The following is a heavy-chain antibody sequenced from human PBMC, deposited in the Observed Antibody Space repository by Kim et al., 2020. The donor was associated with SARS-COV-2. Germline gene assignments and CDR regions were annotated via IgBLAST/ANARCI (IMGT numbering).Heavy chain of an antibody. Sequence: GGSLRLSCAASGLTFSDYYITWIRQAPGKGLEWVSYISISGRHTDFADSVKGRFNMSRDNAKKSVYLQMTSLRVEDTAVYYCVSGSTDNYSTGGQGTLVTVSS. CDR2: ISISGRHT. CDR1: GLTFSDYY. D-gene: IGHD2-15*01. J-gene: IGHJ4*02. V-gene: IGHV3-11*06. CDR3: VSGSTDNYST.